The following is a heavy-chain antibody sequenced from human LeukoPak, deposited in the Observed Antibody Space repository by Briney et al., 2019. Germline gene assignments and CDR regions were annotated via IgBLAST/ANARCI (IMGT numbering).Heavy chain of an antibody. CDR1: GGTFSSYA. CDR3: ARDPGSVAVIDYAFDI. Sequence: ASVKVSCKASGGTFSSYAISWVRQAPGQGLEWMGRIIPILGIASYAQKFQGRVTMTRDTSTTTVYMELSSLRSEDTAVYYCARDPGSVAVIDYAFDIWGQGTMVTVSS. V-gene: IGHV1-69*04. J-gene: IGHJ3*02. D-gene: IGHD2-15*01. CDR2: IIPILGIA.